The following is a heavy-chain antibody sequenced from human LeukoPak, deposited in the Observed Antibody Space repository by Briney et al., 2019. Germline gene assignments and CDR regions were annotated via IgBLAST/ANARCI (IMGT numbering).Heavy chain of an antibody. CDR1: GFTFSSYA. CDR2: ISYDGSNK. J-gene: IGHJ4*02. Sequence: GGSLRLSCAASGFTFSSYAMHWVRQAPGKGLEWVAVISYDGSNKYYADSVKGRFTTSRDNSKNTLYLQMNSLRAEDTAVYYCARDGDEYCSGGSCYPGLDYWGQGTLVTVSS. CDR3: ARDGDEYCSGGSCYPGLDY. V-gene: IGHV3-30*04. D-gene: IGHD2-15*01.